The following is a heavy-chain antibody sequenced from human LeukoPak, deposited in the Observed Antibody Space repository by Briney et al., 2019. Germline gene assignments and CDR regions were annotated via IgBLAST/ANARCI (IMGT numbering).Heavy chain of an antibody. CDR1: GYSISSGYY. J-gene: IGHJ5*02. CDR2: VYHSGST. D-gene: IGHD2-2*01. CDR3: ARPNYCSSTSCYPWFDP. Sequence: PSETLSLTCAVSGYSISSGYYWGWIRQPPGKGLEWIGSVYHSGSTYYNPSLKSRVTISVDTSKNQLSLKLSSVTAADTAVYYCARPNYCSSTSCYPWFDPWGQGTLVTVSS. V-gene: IGHV4-38-2*01.